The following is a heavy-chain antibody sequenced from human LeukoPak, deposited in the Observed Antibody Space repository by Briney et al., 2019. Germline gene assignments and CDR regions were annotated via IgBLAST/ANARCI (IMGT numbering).Heavy chain of an antibody. D-gene: IGHD1-1*01. Sequence: GGSLRLSCAASGFTFSSYWMSWVRQAPGKGLEWVANIKQDGSEKYYVDSVKGRFTISRDNAKNSLYLQMNSLRAEDTAVYYCARAYYYNWNDGPLEDYWGQGTLVTVSS. CDR2: IKQDGSEK. J-gene: IGHJ4*02. CDR3: ARAYYYNWNDGPLEDY. V-gene: IGHV3-7*01. CDR1: GFTFSSYW.